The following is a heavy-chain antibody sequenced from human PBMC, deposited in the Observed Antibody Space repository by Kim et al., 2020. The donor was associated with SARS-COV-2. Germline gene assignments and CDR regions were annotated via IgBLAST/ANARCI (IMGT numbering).Heavy chain of an antibody. CDR1: GYTFTSYY. J-gene: IGHJ6*02. CDR3: ARDRLLWFGELLTTYYYYGMDV. V-gene: IGHV1-46*01. Sequence: ASVKVSCKASGYTFTSYYMHWVRQAPGQWLEWMGIINPSGGSTSYAQKFQGRVTMTRDTSTSTVYMELSSLRSEDTAVYYCARDRLLWFGELLTTYYYYGMDVWGQGTTVTVSS. CDR2: INPSGGST. D-gene: IGHD3-10*01.